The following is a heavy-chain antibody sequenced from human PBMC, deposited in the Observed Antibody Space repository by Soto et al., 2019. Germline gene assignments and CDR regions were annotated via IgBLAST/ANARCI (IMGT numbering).Heavy chain of an antibody. CDR1: GGSVTGYH. CDR3: ARSVTP. Sequence: PSETLSLTCTVSGGSVTGYHWNWIRQPPGKGLEWIGYIYYSGSTNYNPSLKSRVTISIDTSKNQFSLKLSSVTAADTAVYYCARSVTPWGQGTLVTVSS. D-gene: IGHD3-10*01. V-gene: IGHV4-59*02. J-gene: IGHJ5*02. CDR2: IYYSGST.